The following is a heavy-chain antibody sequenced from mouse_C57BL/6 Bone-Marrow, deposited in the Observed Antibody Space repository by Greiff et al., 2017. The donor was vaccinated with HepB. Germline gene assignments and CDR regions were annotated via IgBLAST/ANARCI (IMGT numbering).Heavy chain of an antibody. V-gene: IGHV5-6*01. CDR2: ISSGGSYT. CDR1: GFTFSSYG. J-gene: IGHJ4*01. CDR3: ARHGSPKDY. Sequence: VQLKESGGDLVKPGGSLKLSCAASGFTFSSYGMSWVRQTPDKRLEWVATISSGGSYTYYPDSVKGRFTISRDKAKNTLYLQMSSLKSEDTAMYYCARHGSPKDYWGQGNSVTVTS.